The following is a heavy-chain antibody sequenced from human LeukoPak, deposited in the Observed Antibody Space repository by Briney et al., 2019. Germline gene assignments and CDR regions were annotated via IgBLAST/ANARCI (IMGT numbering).Heavy chain of an antibody. CDR3: ARTDGSGSSPDY. CDR1: GGSISSYY. CDR2: IYSGGST. D-gene: IGHD3-10*01. Sequence: SETLSLTCTVSGGSISSYYWSWIRQSAGKGLEWIGRIYSGGSTNYNPSLKSRVTMSVDTSKNQLSLRVKSVTAADTAVYYCARTDGSGSSPDYWGQGTLVTVSS. V-gene: IGHV4-4*07. J-gene: IGHJ4*02.